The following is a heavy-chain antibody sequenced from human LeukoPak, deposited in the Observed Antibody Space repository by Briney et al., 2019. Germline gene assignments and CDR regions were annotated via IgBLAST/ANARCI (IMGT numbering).Heavy chain of an antibody. V-gene: IGHV3-30*04. J-gene: IGHJ4*02. Sequence: GGSLRLSCAASGFTFSSYAMHWVRQAPGKGLEWVAVISYDGSNKYYADSVKGRFTISRDNSKNTLYLQMNSLRAEDTAVYYCARSLRSSCPDYWGQGTLVTVSS. D-gene: IGHD6-13*01. CDR3: ARSLRSSCPDY. CDR2: ISYDGSNK. CDR1: GFTFSSYA.